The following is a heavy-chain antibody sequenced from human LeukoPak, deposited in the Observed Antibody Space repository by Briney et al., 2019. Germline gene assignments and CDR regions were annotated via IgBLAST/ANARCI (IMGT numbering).Heavy chain of an antibody. D-gene: IGHD6-13*01. CDR2: MNAYNGNT. V-gene: IGHV1-18*04. CDR3: ARLLIAAASTSRWFDP. CDR1: GYTFTNYG. J-gene: IGHJ5*02. Sequence: GASVKVSCKASGYTFTNYGIIWVRQAPGQGLEWMGWMNAYNGNTIYAQKFQGRVTMTTDTSTSTADMELRSLKSDDTAIYYCARLLIAAASTSRWFDPWGQGTLVTVSS.